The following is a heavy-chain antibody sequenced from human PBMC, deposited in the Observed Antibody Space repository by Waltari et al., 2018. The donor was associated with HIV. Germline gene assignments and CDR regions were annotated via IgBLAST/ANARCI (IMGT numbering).Heavy chain of an antibody. D-gene: IGHD2-15*01. CDR3: VRETSGRDAFDI. Sequence: LVESVGALVQSGTPLRLPCEGSRFTVSVCETFWVRQAPGTGLGWVAVISNDGNDKKYVDSVKGRFNVSRDNVKNTLYLYMSRLRPEDTAVYYCVRETSGRDAFDIWGLGTQVIVSS. V-gene: IGHV3-30*15. CDR1: RFTVSVCE. CDR2: ISNDGNDK. J-gene: IGHJ3*02.